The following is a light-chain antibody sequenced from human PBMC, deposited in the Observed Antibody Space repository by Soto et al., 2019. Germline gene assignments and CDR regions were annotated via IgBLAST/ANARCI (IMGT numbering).Light chain of an antibody. Sequence: IQMTQSPSSLSASVADRVTITCRASQPVTNYLSWYQQKPGKDPKIFIYAASRLQSGVPSRFSGGGSGTDFTLTISRLEPEDFAVYYCQQYGSSPGTFGQGTKVDIK. CDR3: QQYGSSPGT. CDR2: AAS. V-gene: IGKV1-39*01. CDR1: QPVTNY. J-gene: IGKJ1*01.